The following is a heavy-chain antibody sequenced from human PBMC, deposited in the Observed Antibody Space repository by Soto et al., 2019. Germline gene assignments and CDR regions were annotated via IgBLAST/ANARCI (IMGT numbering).Heavy chain of an antibody. D-gene: IGHD4-17*01. J-gene: IGHJ4*02. CDR2: ISYDGRKK. V-gene: IGHV3-30-3*01. Sequence: QVQLVESGGGEVQPGRSLRLSCAAAGFIFRTYTMHWVRQAPGKGLEWVALISYDGRKKYYADFVQGRFTISRDNSKNTVSLQMKSLRTEDTAVDFCARDPDFDYGVRVLDYWGQGTLVTVPS. CDR3: ARDPDFDYGVRVLDY. CDR1: GFIFRTYT.